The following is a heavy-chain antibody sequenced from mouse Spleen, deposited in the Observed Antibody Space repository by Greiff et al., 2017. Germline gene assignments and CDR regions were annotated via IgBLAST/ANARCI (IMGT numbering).Heavy chain of an antibody. Sequence: QVQLQQPGAELVKPGASVKLSCKASGYTFTSYWMHWVKQRPGQGLEWIGMIHPNSGSTNYNEKFKSKATLTVDKSSSTAYMQLSSLTSEDSAVYYCARYPIYYDYAYAMDYWGQGTSVTVSS. CDR3: ARYPIYYDYAYAMDY. CDR2: IHPNSGST. D-gene: IGHD2-4*01. CDR1: GYTFTSYW. V-gene: IGHV1-64*01. J-gene: IGHJ4*01.